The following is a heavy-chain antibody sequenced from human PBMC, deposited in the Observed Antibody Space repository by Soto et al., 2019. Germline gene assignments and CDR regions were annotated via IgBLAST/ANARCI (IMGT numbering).Heavy chain of an antibody. CDR1: GFTFSSYA. J-gene: IGHJ5*02. Sequence: GGSLRLSCAASGFTFSSYAMSWVRQAPGKGLEWVSAISGSGGSTYYADSVKGRFTISRDNSKNTLYLQMNSLRAEDTAVYYCANTIYSSSWYGSWFDPWGQGTLVTVSS. CDR2: ISGSGGST. V-gene: IGHV3-23*01. D-gene: IGHD6-13*01. CDR3: ANTIYSSSWYGSWFDP.